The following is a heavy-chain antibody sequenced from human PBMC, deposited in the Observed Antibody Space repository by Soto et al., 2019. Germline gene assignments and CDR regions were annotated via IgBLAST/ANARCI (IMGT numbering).Heavy chain of an antibody. Sequence: GASVKVSCKASGYTFTGYYMHWVRQAPGQGLEWMGWINPNSGGTNYAQKFQGRVTMTRDTSISTAYVELSRLRSDDTAVYYCAPHYPDSSGYFDHWGQGTLVTVSS. CDR3: APHYPDSSGYFDH. J-gene: IGHJ4*02. V-gene: IGHV1-2*02. D-gene: IGHD3-22*01. CDR2: INPNSGGT. CDR1: GYTFTGYY.